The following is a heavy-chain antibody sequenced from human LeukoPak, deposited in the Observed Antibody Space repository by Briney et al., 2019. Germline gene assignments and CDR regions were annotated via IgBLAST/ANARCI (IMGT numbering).Heavy chain of an antibody. CDR1: GGSITTDNW. Sequence: SETLSLTCAVSGGSITTDNWWSWVRQTPGKGLEWIGEVYHRGNTNYNPSLKSRATVSVDKSKNQFSLKLNSVTAADTAVYYCARVPRGAGALDCWGQGTLVTVSS. V-gene: IGHV4-4*02. CDR3: ARVPRGAGALDC. CDR2: VYHRGNT. D-gene: IGHD3-10*01. J-gene: IGHJ4*02.